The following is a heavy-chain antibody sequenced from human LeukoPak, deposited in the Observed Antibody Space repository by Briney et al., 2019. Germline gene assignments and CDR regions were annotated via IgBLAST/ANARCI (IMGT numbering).Heavy chain of an antibody. D-gene: IGHD1-26*01. CDR3: ARVSRWELSSNWFDP. V-gene: IGHV4-39*07. J-gene: IGHJ5*02. CDR2: IYYSGST. Sequence: SETLSLTCTVSGGSISSSSYYWGWIRQPPGKGLEWIGSIYYSGSTYYNPSLKSRVTISVDTSKNQFSLKLSSVTAADTAVYYCARVSRWELSSNWFDPWGQGTLVTVSS. CDR1: GGSISSSSYY.